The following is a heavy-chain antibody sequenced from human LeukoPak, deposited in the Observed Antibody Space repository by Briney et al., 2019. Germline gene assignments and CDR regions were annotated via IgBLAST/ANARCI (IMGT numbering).Heavy chain of an antibody. D-gene: IGHD2-15*01. Sequence: GGSLSLSFAASGFTFSSYSMNWVRRAPGKGLEWVSSISSSSSYIYYADSVKGRFTISRDNAKNSLYLQMNSLRAEDTAVYYCARTVVAATEGDYWGQGTLVTVSS. V-gene: IGHV3-21*01. J-gene: IGHJ4*02. CDR3: ARTVVAATEGDY. CDR2: ISSSSSYI. CDR1: GFTFSSYS.